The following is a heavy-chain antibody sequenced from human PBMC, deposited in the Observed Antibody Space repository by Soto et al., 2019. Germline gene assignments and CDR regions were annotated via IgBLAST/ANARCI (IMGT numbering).Heavy chain of an antibody. V-gene: IGHV1-69*02. CDR3: ARGSIAAAGTGGFDY. D-gene: IGHD6-13*01. CDR2: IIPILGIA. J-gene: IGHJ4*02. CDR1: GGTFSSYT. Sequence: QVQLVQSGAEVKKPGSSVKVSCKASGGTFSSYTISWVRQAPGQGLEWMGRIIPILGIANYAQKFQGRVTITADKSTSTAYMELSRLRSEDTAVYYCARGSIAAAGTGGFDYWGQGTLVTVSS.